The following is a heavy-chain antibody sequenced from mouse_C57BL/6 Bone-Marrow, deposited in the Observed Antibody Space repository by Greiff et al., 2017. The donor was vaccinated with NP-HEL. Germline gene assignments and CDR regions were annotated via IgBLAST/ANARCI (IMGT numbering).Heavy chain of an antibody. CDR2: IDPETGGT. Sequence: LQESGAELVRPGASVTLSCKASGYTFTDYEMHWVKQTPVHGLEWIGAIDPETGGTAYNQKFKGKAILTADKSSSTAYMELRSLTSEDSAVYYCTRGGNYGAWFAYWGQGTLVTVSA. CDR3: TRGGNYGAWFAY. J-gene: IGHJ3*01. CDR1: GYTFTDYE. D-gene: IGHD2-1*01. V-gene: IGHV1-15*01.